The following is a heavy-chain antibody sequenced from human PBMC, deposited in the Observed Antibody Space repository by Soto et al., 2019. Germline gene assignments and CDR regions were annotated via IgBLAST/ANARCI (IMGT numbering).Heavy chain of an antibody. D-gene: IGHD4-17*01. Sequence: QLQLQESGPGLVKPSETLSLSCTVSGGSISSSSSYWGWIRQPPGKGLEWIGYIYYSGSTNYNPSLKSRVTISVDTSKNQFSLKLNSVTAADTAVYYCARQPLGAATVTSVITWFDPWGQGALVTVSS. CDR1: GGSISSSSSY. CDR2: IYYSGST. J-gene: IGHJ5*02. CDR3: ARQPLGAATVTSVITWFDP. V-gene: IGHV4-39*01.